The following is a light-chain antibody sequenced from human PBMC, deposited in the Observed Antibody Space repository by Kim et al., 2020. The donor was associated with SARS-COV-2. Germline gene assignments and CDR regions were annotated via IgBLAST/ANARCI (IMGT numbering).Light chain of an antibody. V-gene: IGLV3-25*03. CDR3: QSADSSGTYWV. CDR2: KDS. CDR1: ALPKQY. J-gene: IGLJ3*02. Sequence: SYELTQPPSVSVSPGQTARITCSGDALPKQYAYWYQQKPGQAPVLVIYKDSERPSVIPERFSGSSSGTTVTLTISGVQAEDEADYYCQSADSSGTYWVFGEGTRLTVL.